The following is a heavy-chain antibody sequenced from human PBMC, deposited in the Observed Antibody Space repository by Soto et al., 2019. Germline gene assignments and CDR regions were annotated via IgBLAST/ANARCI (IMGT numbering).Heavy chain of an antibody. CDR2: ISAYNGNT. CDR3: ARGMDTAMVESNDY. D-gene: IGHD5-18*01. J-gene: IGHJ4*02. Sequence: ASVKVSCKASGYTFTSYGISWVRQAPGQGLEWMGWISAYNGNTNYAQKLQGRVTMTTDTSTSTAYMELSSLRSEDTAVYYCARGMDTAMVESNDYWGQGTLVTVSS. V-gene: IGHV1-18*01. CDR1: GYTFTSYG.